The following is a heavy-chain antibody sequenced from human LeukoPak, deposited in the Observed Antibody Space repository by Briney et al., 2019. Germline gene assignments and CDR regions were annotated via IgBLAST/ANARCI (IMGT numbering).Heavy chain of an antibody. CDR2: ISPSSSGI. J-gene: IGHJ6*03. CDR1: GFTFSTFG. V-gene: IGHV3-48*04. CDR3: ARTRQGGYMDV. Sequence: GGSLRLSCAASGFTFSTFGLIWVRQAPGKGLQWVLYISPSSSGIFYAYSVRGRSTISRDNSENSVYLEMNSLRAEDTAVYYCARTRQGGYMDVWGKGTAVTVSS. D-gene: IGHD1-1*01.